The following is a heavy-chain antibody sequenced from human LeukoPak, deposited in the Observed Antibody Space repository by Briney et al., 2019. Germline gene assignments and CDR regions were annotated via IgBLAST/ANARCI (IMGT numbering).Heavy chain of an antibody. CDR2: IIPILGIA. J-gene: IGHJ4*02. V-gene: IGHV1-69*02. CDR3: ARAHSYGGQASFDY. CDR1: GGTFSSYT. Sequence: SVKVSCKASGGTFSSYTISWVRHGPGQGLEWMGRIIPILGIANYAQKSQGRVTVTADKSTSTAYMELSSLRSEDTAVYYCARAHSYGGQASFDYWGQGTLVTVSS. D-gene: IGHD5-18*01.